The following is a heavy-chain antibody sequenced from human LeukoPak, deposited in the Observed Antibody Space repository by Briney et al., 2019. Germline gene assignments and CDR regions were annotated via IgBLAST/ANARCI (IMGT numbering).Heavy chain of an antibody. CDR1: GGSFSGYY. Sequence: SETLSLTCAVYGGSFSGYYWSWIRQPPGKGLEWIGEINHSGSTNYNPSLKSRVTISVDTSKNQFSLKLSSVTAADTAVYYCARGGWGFGEFGEAFDYYYMDVWGKGTTVTISS. V-gene: IGHV4-34*01. CDR2: INHSGST. J-gene: IGHJ6*03. CDR3: ARGGWGFGEFGEAFDYYYMDV. D-gene: IGHD3-10*01.